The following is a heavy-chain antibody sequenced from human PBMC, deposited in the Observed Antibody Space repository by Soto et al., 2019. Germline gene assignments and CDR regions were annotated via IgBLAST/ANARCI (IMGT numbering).Heavy chain of an antibody. V-gene: IGHV3-21*01. J-gene: IGHJ3*02. D-gene: IGHD6-19*01. Sequence: GGSLRLSCAASGFTFSSYSMNWVRQAPGKGLEWVSSISSSSSYIYYADSVKGRFTISRDNAKNSLYLQMNSLRAEDTAVYYCATASYLVLAVASDAIDIWGQGTMVTVSS. CDR2: ISSSSSYI. CDR3: ATASYLVLAVASDAIDI. CDR1: GFTFSSYS.